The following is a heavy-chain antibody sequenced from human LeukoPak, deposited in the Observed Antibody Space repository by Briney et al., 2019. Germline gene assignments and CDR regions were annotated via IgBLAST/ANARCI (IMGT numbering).Heavy chain of an antibody. CDR3: VRAFWSGYYYVFDY. Sequence: SETLSLTCTVSGGSISSNYWSWIRQPPGKGLEWIGYIYSSGSTNYNPSLKSRVTMSVDTSKNQFSLKLTSVTAADTAAYYCVRAFWSGYYYVFDYWGQGTLVTVSS. CDR1: GGSISSNY. CDR2: IYSSGST. V-gene: IGHV4-59*01. D-gene: IGHD3-3*01. J-gene: IGHJ4*02.